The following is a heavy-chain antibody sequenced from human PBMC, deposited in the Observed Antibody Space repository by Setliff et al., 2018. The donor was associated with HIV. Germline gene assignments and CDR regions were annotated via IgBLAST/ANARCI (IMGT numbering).Heavy chain of an antibody. D-gene: IGHD6-13*01. CDR1: GDSISSDTFY. CDR3: ARGRPLSSTWYGAFDY. CDR2: IYTSGTSTSGST. Sequence: SETLSLTCTVSGDSISSDTFYWSWVRQPAGRGLEWIGRIYTSGTSTSGSTKYNPSLGSRVTISLDTPKDQFSLRLNSVTAADTAVYYCARGRPLSSTWYGAFDYWGQGSLVTVSS. J-gene: IGHJ4*02. V-gene: IGHV4-61*02.